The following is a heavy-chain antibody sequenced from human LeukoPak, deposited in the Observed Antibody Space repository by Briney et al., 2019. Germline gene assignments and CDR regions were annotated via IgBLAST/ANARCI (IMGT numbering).Heavy chain of an antibody. CDR3: AKALGTAMVRGVIEY. CDR1: GLTFSSYG. CDR2: IRYDGSII. Sequence: PGGSLRLSCAPSGLTFSSYGMHWVRQAPGKGLEWVAFIRYDGSIIYYADSVKGRFTISRDNSKNTLYLQMNSLRAEDTAVYYCAKALGTAMVRGVIEYWGQGTPVTVSS. D-gene: IGHD3-10*01. J-gene: IGHJ4*02. V-gene: IGHV3-30*02.